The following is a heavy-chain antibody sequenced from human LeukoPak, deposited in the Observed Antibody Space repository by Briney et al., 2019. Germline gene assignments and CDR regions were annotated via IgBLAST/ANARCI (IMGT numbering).Heavy chain of an antibody. CDR3: AREDDYQYYFDY. V-gene: IGHV3-33*01. CDR2: IWYDGSNK. D-gene: IGHD4-11*01. Sequence: GGTLRLFCAASGFTFRSYGMHWVRQAPGKGLEWVAVIWYDGSNKYYADSVKGRFTISRDNSKNTLYLQMNSLRAEDTAVYYCAREDDYQYYFDYWGQGTLVTVSS. J-gene: IGHJ4*02. CDR1: GFTFRSYG.